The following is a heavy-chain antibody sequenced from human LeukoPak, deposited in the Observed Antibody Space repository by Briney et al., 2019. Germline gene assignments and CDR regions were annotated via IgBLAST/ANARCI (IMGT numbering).Heavy chain of an antibody. Sequence: ASVKVSCKASGYTFTSYGISWVRQAPGQGLEWMGWISAYNGNTNYAQKLQGRVTMTTDTSTSTAYMELRSLRSDDTAVYYCARGLRGKKYYCGGDCYAFDYWGQGTLVTVSS. CDR3: ARGLRGKKYYCGGDCYAFDY. CDR2: ISAYNGNT. V-gene: IGHV1-18*01. J-gene: IGHJ4*02. CDR1: GYTFTSYG. D-gene: IGHD2-21*02.